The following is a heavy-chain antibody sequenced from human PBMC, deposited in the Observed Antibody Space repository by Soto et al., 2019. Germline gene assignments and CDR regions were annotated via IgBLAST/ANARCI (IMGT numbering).Heavy chain of an antibody. CDR2: ISAYNGNT. D-gene: IGHD4-17*01. Sequence: ASVKVSCKASGYTFTSYGISWVRQAPGQGLEWMGWISAYNGNTNYAQKLQGRVTMTTDTSTSTAYMELRSLRSDDTAVYYCARGLRIELTTVTTNDAFDIWGQGTMVTVSS. J-gene: IGHJ3*02. CDR3: ARGLRIELTTVTTNDAFDI. V-gene: IGHV1-18*01. CDR1: GYTFTSYG.